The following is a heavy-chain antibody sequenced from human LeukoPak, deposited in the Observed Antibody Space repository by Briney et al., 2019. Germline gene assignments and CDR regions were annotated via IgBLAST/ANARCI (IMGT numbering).Heavy chain of an antibody. D-gene: IGHD3-10*01. CDR2: IYYSGST. CDR1: GGSISSSSYY. V-gene: IGHV4-39*07. Sequence: PSETLSLTCTVSGGSISSSSYYWGWIRQPPGKGLEWIGSIYYSGSTYYNPSLKSRVTISVDTSKNQFSLKLSSVTAADTAVYYCASGIITMVRGVPDYWGQGALVTVSS. J-gene: IGHJ4*02. CDR3: ASGIITMVRGVPDY.